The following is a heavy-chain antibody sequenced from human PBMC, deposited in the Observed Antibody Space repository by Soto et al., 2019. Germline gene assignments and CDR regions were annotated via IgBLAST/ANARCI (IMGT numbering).Heavy chain of an antibody. CDR2: IYYSGST. CDR1: GSSVSSGSYY. D-gene: IGHD4-17*01. Sequence: PSETLSLTCTVSGSSVSSGSYYWSWIRQPPGKGLEWIGYIYYSGSTNYNPSLKSRVTISVDTSKNQFSLKLSSVTAADTAVYYCAREEAVTTRYGDNWFDPWGQGTLVTVSS. V-gene: IGHV4-61*01. CDR3: AREEAVTTRYGDNWFDP. J-gene: IGHJ5*02.